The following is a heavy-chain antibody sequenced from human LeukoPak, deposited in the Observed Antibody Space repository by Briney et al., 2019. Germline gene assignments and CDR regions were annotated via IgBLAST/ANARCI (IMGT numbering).Heavy chain of an antibody. Sequence: GGSLRLSCAASGFTVSSNYMSWVRQAPGKGLEWVSVIYSGGSTYYADSVKGRFTISRDNSKNTLYLQMNSLRAEDTAVYYCARDPYSSGWYSPFDYWGQGTLVTVSS. CDR2: IYSGGST. CDR1: GFTVSSNY. J-gene: IGHJ4*02. CDR3: ARDPYSSGWYSPFDY. V-gene: IGHV3-66*01. D-gene: IGHD6-19*01.